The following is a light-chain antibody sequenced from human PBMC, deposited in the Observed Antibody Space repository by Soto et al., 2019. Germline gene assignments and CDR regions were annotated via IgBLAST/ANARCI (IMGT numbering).Light chain of an antibody. J-gene: IGKJ5*01. CDR3: QQYGTSEII. CDR1: QTLSNSF. V-gene: IGKV3-20*01. Sequence: EIVLTQSPGTLSLSPGERATLSCRASQTLSNSFIAWYQQTPGPAPRLLIYDTSSRATGVPDRYSASGSGTDFTLTISRLEPEDFAVFFCQQYGTSEIIFGQGTRLEI. CDR2: DTS.